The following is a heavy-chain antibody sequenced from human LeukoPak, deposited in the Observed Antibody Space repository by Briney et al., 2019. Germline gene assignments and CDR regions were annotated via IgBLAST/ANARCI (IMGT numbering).Heavy chain of an antibody. J-gene: IGHJ5*02. CDR3: ARDEGYDFWSGYYHYNWFDP. D-gene: IGHD3-3*01. CDR2: ISYDGSNK. V-gene: IGHV3-30-3*01. Sequence: GGSLRLSCAASGFTFSSYAMHWVRQAPGKGLEWVAVISYDGSNKYYADSVKGRSTISRDNSKSTLYLQMNSLRAEDTAVYYCARDEGYDFWSGYYHYNWFDPWGQGTLVTVSS. CDR1: GFTFSSYA.